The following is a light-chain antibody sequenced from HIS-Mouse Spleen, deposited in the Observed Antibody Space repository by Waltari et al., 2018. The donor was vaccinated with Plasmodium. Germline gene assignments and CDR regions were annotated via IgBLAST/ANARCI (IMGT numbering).Light chain of an antibody. Sequence: SYELTQPPSVSVSPGQTASITCSGDKLGDKYTYWDQQKPGQSPVLVIYQDSKRPAGIPQRFSGSTSGNTATLTMSGTQAMDEADYYCQAWDSSTAVFGGGTKLTVL. CDR3: QAWDSSTAV. CDR2: QDS. V-gene: IGLV3-1*01. J-gene: IGLJ3*02. CDR1: KLGDKY.